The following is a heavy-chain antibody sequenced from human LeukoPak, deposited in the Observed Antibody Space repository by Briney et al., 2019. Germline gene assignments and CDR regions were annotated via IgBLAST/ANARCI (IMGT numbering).Heavy chain of an antibody. CDR2: ISGSGGST. Sequence: PGGSLRLSCAASGFTFSSYAMSWVRQAPGKGLEWVSAISGSGGSTYYADSVKGRFTISRDNSKNTLYLQMNSLRAEDTAVYYCAKVVEHYDSSGYWMGVDAFDIWGQGTMVTVSS. V-gene: IGHV3-23*01. CDR1: GFTFSSYA. J-gene: IGHJ3*02. CDR3: AKVVEHYDSSGYWMGVDAFDI. D-gene: IGHD3-22*01.